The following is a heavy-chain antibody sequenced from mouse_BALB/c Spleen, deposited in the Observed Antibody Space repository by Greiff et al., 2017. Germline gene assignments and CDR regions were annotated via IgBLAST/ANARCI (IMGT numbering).Heavy chain of an antibody. CDR2: INSDGGST. CDR1: EYAFPSHD. J-gene: IGHJ4*01. D-gene: IGHD2-4*01. CDR3: ARHGGDYDAPMDY. V-gene: IGHV5-2*01. Sequence: EVLLQESGGGLVQPGESLKLSCESNEYAFPSHDMSWVRKTPEKRLELVAAINSDGGSTYYPDTMERRFIISRDNTKKTLYLQMSSLRSEDTALYYCARHGGDYDAPMDYWGQGTSVTVSS.